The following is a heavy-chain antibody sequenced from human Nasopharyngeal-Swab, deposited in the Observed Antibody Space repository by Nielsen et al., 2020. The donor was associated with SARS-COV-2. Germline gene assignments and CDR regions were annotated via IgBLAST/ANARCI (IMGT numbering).Heavy chain of an antibody. D-gene: IGHD3/OR15-3a*01. CDR3: TRDDFNWYFDL. V-gene: IGHV1-18*01. CDR2: ISASSGNT. Sequence: ASVKVSCKASGYSFSSYGITWVRQAPGQGLEWMGWISASSGNTHYAQNLRGRVTMTTDTSTNTAYMELRSLRLDDTAMYYCTRDDFNWYFDLWGRGTLVTVSS. CDR1: GYSFSSYG. J-gene: IGHJ2*01.